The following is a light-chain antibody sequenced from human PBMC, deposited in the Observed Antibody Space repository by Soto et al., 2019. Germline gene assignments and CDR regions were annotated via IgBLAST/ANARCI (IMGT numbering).Light chain of an antibody. Sequence: QSALTQPPSASGSPGQSVTISCTGTSSDVGGYNFVSWYQQHPGKAPKLLIYEVTKRPSGVPDRFAGSKSGNTASLTVSGLQSDDEADYYCSSYAGNTYVVFGGGTKLTVL. CDR1: SSDVGGYNF. CDR3: SSYAGNTYVV. J-gene: IGLJ2*01. V-gene: IGLV2-8*01. CDR2: EVT.